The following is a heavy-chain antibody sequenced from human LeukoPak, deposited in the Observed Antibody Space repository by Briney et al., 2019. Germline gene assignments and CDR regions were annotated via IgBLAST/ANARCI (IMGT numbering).Heavy chain of an antibody. CDR1: GFTFSSYW. Sequence: GGSLRLSCAASGFTFSSYWMHWVRQAPGKGLQWVSLISWDGGATYYADSVRGRFTISRDNSKNSLYLQMNSLRSEDTALYYCAKAFHRNYYDSSSYPDQWGQGTLVTVSS. J-gene: IGHJ4*02. CDR2: ISWDGGAT. D-gene: IGHD3-22*01. CDR3: AKAFHRNYYDSSSYPDQ. V-gene: IGHV3-43*01.